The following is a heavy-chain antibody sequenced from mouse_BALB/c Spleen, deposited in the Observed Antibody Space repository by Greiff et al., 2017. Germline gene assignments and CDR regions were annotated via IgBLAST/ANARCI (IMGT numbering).Heavy chain of an antibody. J-gene: IGHJ4*01. D-gene: IGHD3-1*01. CDR2: INPSNGRT. CDR1: DYTFTSYW. Sequence: QVQLQQPGAELVKPGASVKLSCKASDYTFTSYWMHWVKQRPGQGLEWIGEINPSNGRTNYNEKFKSKATLTVDKSSSTAYMQLSSLTSEDSAVYYCAGRVSGYAMDYWGQGTSVTVSS. V-gene: IGHV1S81*02. CDR3: AGRVSGYAMDY.